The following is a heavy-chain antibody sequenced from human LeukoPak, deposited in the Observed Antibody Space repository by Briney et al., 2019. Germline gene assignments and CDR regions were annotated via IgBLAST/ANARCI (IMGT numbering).Heavy chain of an antibody. Sequence: SVKVSCKASGSTFSSYAISWVRQAPGQGLEWMGGIIPIFGTANYAQKFQGRVTITTDESTSTAYMELSSLRSEDTAVYYCASRRGYCSGGSCYRHDAFDIWGQGTMVTVSS. CDR1: GSTFSSYA. J-gene: IGHJ3*02. CDR3: ASRRGYCSGGSCYRHDAFDI. V-gene: IGHV1-69*05. CDR2: IIPIFGTA. D-gene: IGHD2-15*01.